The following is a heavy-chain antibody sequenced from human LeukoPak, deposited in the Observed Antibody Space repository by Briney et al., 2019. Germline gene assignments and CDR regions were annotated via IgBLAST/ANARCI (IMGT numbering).Heavy chain of an antibody. Sequence: SETLSLTCAVYGGSFSGYYWSWIRQPPGKGLEWIGEINHSGGTNYNPSLKSRVTISVDTSKNQFSLRLTSVTAADTAVYYCARGIPGRSIDYWGQGTLVTVSS. CDR1: GGSFSGYY. CDR2: INHSGGT. V-gene: IGHV4-34*01. D-gene: IGHD3-16*02. J-gene: IGHJ4*02. CDR3: ARGIPGRSIDY.